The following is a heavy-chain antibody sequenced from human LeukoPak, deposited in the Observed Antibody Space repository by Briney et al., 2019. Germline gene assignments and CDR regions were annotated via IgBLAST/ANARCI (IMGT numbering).Heavy chain of an antibody. J-gene: IGHJ4*02. CDR1: GFTFSSYA. Sequence: GRSLRLSCAASGFTFSSYAMSWVRQAPGKGLEWVSGISGSGGSTYYADSVKGRFTISRDNAKNSLYLQMNSLRAEDTAVYYCARDNGGNSPNFWGQGTLVTVSS. CDR3: ARDNGGNSPNF. D-gene: IGHD4-23*01. CDR2: ISGSGGST. V-gene: IGHV3-23*01.